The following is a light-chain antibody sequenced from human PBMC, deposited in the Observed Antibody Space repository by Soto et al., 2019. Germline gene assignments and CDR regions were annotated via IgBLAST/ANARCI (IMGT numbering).Light chain of an antibody. CDR1: QGIGSK. CDR3: QRFNSFPHT. J-gene: IGKJ3*01. V-gene: IGKV1-9*01. Sequence: IQVTQSPSSLSASVGDRVTITCQASQGIGSKLVWYQQKPGKAPKLLIYDASTLQSGVPSRFSGSGSGTDFTLTINSLQPEDFATYYCQRFNSFPHTFGPGTKVDI. CDR2: DAS.